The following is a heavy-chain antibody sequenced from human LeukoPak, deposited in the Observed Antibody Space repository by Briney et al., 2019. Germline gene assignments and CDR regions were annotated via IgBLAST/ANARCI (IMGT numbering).Heavy chain of an antibody. CDR3: ARTFYDYVGGSYRASNFDY. CDR2: IIPIFGTA. CDR1: GGTFSSYA. D-gene: IGHD3-16*02. J-gene: IGHJ4*02. V-gene: IGHV1-69*06. Sequence: SVKVSCKASGGTFSSYAISWVRQAPGQGLEWMGGIIPIFGTANYAQKFQGRVTITADKSTSTAYMELSSLRSEDTAVFYCARTFYDYVGGSYRASNFDYWGQGTLVTVSS.